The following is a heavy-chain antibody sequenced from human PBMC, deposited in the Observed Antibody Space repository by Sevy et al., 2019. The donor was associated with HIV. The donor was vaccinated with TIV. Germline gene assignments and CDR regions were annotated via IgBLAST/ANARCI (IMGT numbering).Heavy chain of an antibody. Sequence: ASVKVSCKASGYTFTGYYMHWVRQAPGQGLEWMGRINPNSGGTNYAQKFQGRVTMTRDTSISTAYMERGRLRSDDTAVYYCARRGVGATPSGFDYWGQGTLVTVSS. D-gene: IGHD1-26*01. CDR3: ARRGVGATPSGFDY. V-gene: IGHV1-2*06. CDR1: GYTFTGYY. J-gene: IGHJ4*02. CDR2: INPNSGGT.